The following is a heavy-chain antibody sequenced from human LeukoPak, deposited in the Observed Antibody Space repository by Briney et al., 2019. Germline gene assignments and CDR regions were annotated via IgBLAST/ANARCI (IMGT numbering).Heavy chain of an antibody. D-gene: IGHD6-13*01. CDR3: AATPGIAPVGIIGIDF. CDR2: FDPEDGET. Sequence: GASVKVSCKVSGYTLTELSMHWVRQAPGKGLEWMGGFDPEDGETIYAQKFQGRVTMTEDTSTHTAYMELRSLRSEDTAVYHCAATPGIAPVGIIGIDFWGQGTLLTVSS. J-gene: IGHJ4*02. CDR1: GYTLTELS. V-gene: IGHV1-24*01.